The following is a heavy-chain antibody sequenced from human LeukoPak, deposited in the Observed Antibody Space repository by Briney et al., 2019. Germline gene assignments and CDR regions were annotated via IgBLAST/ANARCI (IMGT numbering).Heavy chain of an antibody. CDR1: GYTFTGYY. V-gene: IGHV1-2*02. CDR3: ARVMEGGSYHGWFDP. Sequence: GASVKVSCKASGYTFTGYYMHWVRQAPGQGLEWMGWINPNSGGTNHAQKFQGRVTMTRDTSISTAYMELSRLRSDDTAVYYCARVMEGGSYHGWFDPWGQGTLVTVSS. D-gene: IGHD1-26*01. J-gene: IGHJ5*02. CDR2: INPNSGGT.